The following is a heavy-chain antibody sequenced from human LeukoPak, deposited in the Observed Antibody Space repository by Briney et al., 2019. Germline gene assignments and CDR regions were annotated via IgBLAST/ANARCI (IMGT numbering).Heavy chain of an antibody. Sequence: ASVKVSCKASGYTFTSYGISWVRQAPGQGLEWMGWISAYNGNTNYAQKLQGRVTMTTDTSTSTAYMELRSLRSDDTAVYYCAREEWYYDSSGYYPDAFDIWGQGTMVTVSS. CDR3: AREEWYYDSSGYYPDAFDI. CDR1: GYTFTSYG. D-gene: IGHD3-22*01. J-gene: IGHJ3*02. CDR2: ISAYNGNT. V-gene: IGHV1-18*01.